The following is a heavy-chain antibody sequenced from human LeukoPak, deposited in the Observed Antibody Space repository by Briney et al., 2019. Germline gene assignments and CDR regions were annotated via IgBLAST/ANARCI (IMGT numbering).Heavy chain of an antibody. CDR3: ARGEMYYYGSGSYYYYYGMDV. CDR2: ISAYNGNT. D-gene: IGHD3-10*01. Sequence: ASVKVSCKASGYTFTSYGISWVRQAPGQGLEWMGWISAYNGNTNYAQKLQGRVTMTTDTSTSTAYMELRSLRSDDTAVYYCARGEMYYYGSGSYYYYYGMDVWGQGTTVTVSS. J-gene: IGHJ6*02. V-gene: IGHV1-18*01. CDR1: GYTFTSYG.